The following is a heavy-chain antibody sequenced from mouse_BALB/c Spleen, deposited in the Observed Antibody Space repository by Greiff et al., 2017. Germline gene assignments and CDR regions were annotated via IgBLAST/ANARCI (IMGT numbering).Heavy chain of an antibody. CDR3: ARGDPGNQYYFDY. V-gene: IGHV5-6-5*01. D-gene: IGHD2-1*01. J-gene: IGHJ2*01. Sequence: EVKVVESGGGLVKPGGSLKLSCAASGFTFSSYAMSWVRQTPEKRLEWVASISSGGSTYYPDSVKGRFTISRDNARNILYLQMSSLRSEDTAMYYCARGDPGNQYYFDYWGQGTTLTVSS. CDR2: ISSGGST. CDR1: GFTFSSYA.